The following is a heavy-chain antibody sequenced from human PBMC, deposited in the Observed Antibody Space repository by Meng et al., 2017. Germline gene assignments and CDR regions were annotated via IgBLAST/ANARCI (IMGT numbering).Heavy chain of an antibody. J-gene: IGHJ4*02. D-gene: IGHD2-8*02. V-gene: IGHV4-59*01. CDR2: IYYSGST. CDR1: GGSISSYY. CDR3: ARGTGGWHYFDY. Sequence: QLQLQESGPGLVKPSETLSLTCTVSGGSISSYYWSWIRQPPGKGLEWIGYIYYSGSTNYNPSLKSRVTISVDTSKNQFSLKLSSVTAADTAVYYCARGTGGWHYFDYWGQGTLVTVSS.